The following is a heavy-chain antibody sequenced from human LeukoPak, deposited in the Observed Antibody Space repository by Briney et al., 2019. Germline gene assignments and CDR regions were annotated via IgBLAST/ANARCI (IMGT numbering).Heavy chain of an antibody. CDR2: ISSSSSYI. CDR3: AKEHLRYCSGGSCYASDY. CDR1: GFTFSSYS. Sequence: GGSLRLSCAASGFTFSSYSMNWVRQAPGKGLEWVSCISSSSSYIYYADSVKGRFTISRDNAKNSLYLQMNSLRAEDTAVYYCAKEHLRYCSGGSCYASDYWGQGTLVTVSS. D-gene: IGHD2-15*01. V-gene: IGHV3-21*01. J-gene: IGHJ4*02.